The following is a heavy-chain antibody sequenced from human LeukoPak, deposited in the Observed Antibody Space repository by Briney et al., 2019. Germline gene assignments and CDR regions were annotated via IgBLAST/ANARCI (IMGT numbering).Heavy chain of an antibody. CDR3: ARRGDDDDYFDY. J-gene: IGHJ4*02. Sequence: GGSLRLSCAASGFTFSSYSMNWVRQAPGKGLEWVSSISSSSSYIYYADSVKGRFTISRDNAKNSLYLQMNSLRAEDTAVYYCARRGDDDDYFDYWGQGTLVTVSS. CDR1: GFTFSSYS. V-gene: IGHV3-21*01. CDR2: ISSSSSYI. D-gene: IGHD2-21*01.